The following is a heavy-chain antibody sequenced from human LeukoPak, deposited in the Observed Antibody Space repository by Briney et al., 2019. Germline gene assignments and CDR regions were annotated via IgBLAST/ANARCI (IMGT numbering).Heavy chain of an antibody. V-gene: IGHV4-34*01. Sequence: PSETLSLTCAVYGGSFSGYDWNWIRQPPGKGLEWIGEINHRGSVNYNPSLKSRVTISADTSKSQFSLKLRSLTAADTAVYYCARGRNSSLVYFDYWGQGTLVTVSS. D-gene: IGHD3-22*01. CDR2: INHRGSV. CDR3: ARGRNSSLVYFDY. CDR1: GGSFSGYD. J-gene: IGHJ4*02.